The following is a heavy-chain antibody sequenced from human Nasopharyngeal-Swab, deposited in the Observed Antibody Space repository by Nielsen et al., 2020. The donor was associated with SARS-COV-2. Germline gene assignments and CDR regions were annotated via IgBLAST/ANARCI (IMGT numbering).Heavy chain of an antibody. CDR3: ARGAFGLDHSWFDP. V-gene: IGHV1-8*01. Sequence: ASVKVSCKCSGYTFNRNDINWVRQAPGQGLEWMGWMNPKSGEVGYEQKFQGRVTMTRNTATATAYMELSSLRHEETAVYYCARGAFGLDHSWFDPWGQGTLVTVSS. D-gene: IGHD3/OR15-3a*01. CDR1: GYTFNRND. J-gene: IGHJ5*02. CDR2: MNPKSGEV.